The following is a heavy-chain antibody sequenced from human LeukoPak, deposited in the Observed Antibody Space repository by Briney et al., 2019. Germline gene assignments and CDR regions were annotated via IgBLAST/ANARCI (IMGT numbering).Heavy chain of an antibody. Sequence: SSVKVSFKASGGTFSSYAISWVRQAPGQGLEWMGGIIPIFGTANYAQKFQGRVTITEDESTSTAYMELSSLRSEDTAVYYCARAPNCGGDCDYWGQGTLVTVSS. CDR1: GGTFSSYA. CDR2: IIPIFGTA. CDR3: ARAPNCGGDCDY. V-gene: IGHV1-69*13. J-gene: IGHJ4*02. D-gene: IGHD2-21*01.